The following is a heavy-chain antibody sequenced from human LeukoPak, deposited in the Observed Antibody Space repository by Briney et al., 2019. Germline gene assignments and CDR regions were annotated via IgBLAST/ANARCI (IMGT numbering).Heavy chain of an antibody. J-gene: IGHJ3*02. D-gene: IGHD2-2*01. CDR3: ARYCSSTSCYGAFDI. CDR1: GFTFSSYA. V-gene: IGHV3-30*04. Sequence: GSLILSCAASGFTFSSYAMHWVRQAPATGLEWVVVISYDGSNKYYADSVKGRFTISRDNSKNTLYLQMNSLRAEDTAVYYCARYCSSTSCYGAFDIWGQGTMVTVSS. CDR2: ISYDGSNK.